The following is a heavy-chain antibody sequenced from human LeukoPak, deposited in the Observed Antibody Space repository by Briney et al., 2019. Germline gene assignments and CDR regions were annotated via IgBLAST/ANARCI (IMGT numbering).Heavy chain of an antibody. J-gene: IGHJ6*03. CDR2: IRSDGSDK. D-gene: IGHD5-18*01. Sequence: TGGSLRLSCAASGFSFSAYGIHWVRPAPGKGLEWVAFIRSDGSDKYYADSVKGRFTISRDNSKNTLFLQMNSLKTEDTAVYYCAKEQDTVRATYYMDVWSKGTTVTVSS. CDR1: GFSFSAYG. V-gene: IGHV3-30*02. CDR3: AKEQDTVRATYYMDV.